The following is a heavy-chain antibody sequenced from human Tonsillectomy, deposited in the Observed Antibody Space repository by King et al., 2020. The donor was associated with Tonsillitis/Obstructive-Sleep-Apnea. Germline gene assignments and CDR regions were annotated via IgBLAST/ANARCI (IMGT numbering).Heavy chain of an antibody. CDR1: GFTVSSNY. Sequence: LQLVQSGGGLIQPGGSLRLSCAASGFTVSSNYMSWVRQAPGKGLEWVSVLYSGGSTYYADSVKGPFTISRDKSKNTLYLQMNSLRAEDTAVYYCARAGYSSSWSLFDHWGQGTLVTVSS. V-gene: IGHV3-53*01. D-gene: IGHD6-13*01. J-gene: IGHJ4*02. CDR2: LYSGGST. CDR3: ARAGYSSSWSLFDH.